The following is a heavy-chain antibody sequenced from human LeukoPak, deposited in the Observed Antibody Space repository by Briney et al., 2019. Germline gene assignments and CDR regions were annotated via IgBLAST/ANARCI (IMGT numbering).Heavy chain of an antibody. CDR1: GGSINSGGYS. CDR3: ARTTYGSGSYYNPHYFDY. D-gene: IGHD3-10*01. CDR2: IYYSGST. J-gene: IGHJ4*02. Sequence: SETLSLTCAVSGGSINSGGYSWSWIRQPPGKGLEWIGYIYYSGSTYYNPSLKSRVTISVDTSKNQFSLKLSSVTAADTAVYYCARTTYGSGSYYNPHYFDYWGQGTLVTVSS. V-gene: IGHV4-30-4*07.